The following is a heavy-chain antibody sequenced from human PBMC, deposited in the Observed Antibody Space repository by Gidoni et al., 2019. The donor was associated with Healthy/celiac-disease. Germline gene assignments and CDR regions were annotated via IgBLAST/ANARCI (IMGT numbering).Heavy chain of an antibody. CDR3: ARKEMTTVTTPGLSYGMDV. D-gene: IGHD4-17*01. CDR2: ISSSSSYI. V-gene: IGHV3-21*01. Sequence: EVQLVESGGGLVKPGGSLRPSCAASGFTFSSYSMNWVRQAPGKGLEWVSSISSSSSYIYYADSVKGRFTISRDNAKNSLYLQMNSLRAEDTAVYYCARKEMTTVTTPGLSYGMDVWGQGTTVTVSS. CDR1: GFTFSSYS. J-gene: IGHJ6*02.